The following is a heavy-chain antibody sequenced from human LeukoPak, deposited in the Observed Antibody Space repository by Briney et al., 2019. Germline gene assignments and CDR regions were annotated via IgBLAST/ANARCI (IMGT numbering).Heavy chain of an antibody. CDR1: GFYFSGYS. V-gene: IGHV3-21*01. D-gene: IGHD6-13*01. CDR3: ARFPEGSNTWSIDL. J-gene: IGHJ5*02. Sequence: GGSLRLSCAASGFYFSGYSMNWVRQAPGKGLEWVSSISRSSGYIFYADSIKGRFTVSRDNSKNALYLQMNSLRADDTAVYYCARFPEGSNTWSIDLWGQGTLVTVSS. CDR2: ISRSSGYI.